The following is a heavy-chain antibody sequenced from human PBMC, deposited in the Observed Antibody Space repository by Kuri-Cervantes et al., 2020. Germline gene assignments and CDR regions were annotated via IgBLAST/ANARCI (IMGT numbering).Heavy chain of an antibody. Sequence: SQTLSLTCAVSGYSISSGYYWGWIRQPPGKGLEWIGSIYHSGSTYYNPSLKSRVTISVDTSKNQFSLKLSSVTAADTAVYYCARHIRGFGELIDYWGQGTLVTDSS. CDR1: GYSISSGYY. V-gene: IGHV4-38-2*01. D-gene: IGHD3-10*01. CDR2: IYHSGST. CDR3: ARHIRGFGELIDY. J-gene: IGHJ4*02.